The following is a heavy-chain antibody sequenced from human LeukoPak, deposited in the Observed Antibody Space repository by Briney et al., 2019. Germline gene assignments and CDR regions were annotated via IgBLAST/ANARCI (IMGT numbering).Heavy chain of an antibody. D-gene: IGHD2-2*01. V-gene: IGHV5-10-1*01. CDR1: GYSFTSYW. J-gene: IGHJ3*02. CDR2: IDPSDSYT. CDR3: ASGYCSSTSCLLLNAFDI. Sequence: GESLKISCKGSGYSFTSYWISWVRQMPGKGLEWMGRIDPSDSYTNYSPSFQGHVTISADKSISTAYLQWSSLKASDTAMYYCASGYCSSTSCLLLNAFDIWGQGTMVTVSS.